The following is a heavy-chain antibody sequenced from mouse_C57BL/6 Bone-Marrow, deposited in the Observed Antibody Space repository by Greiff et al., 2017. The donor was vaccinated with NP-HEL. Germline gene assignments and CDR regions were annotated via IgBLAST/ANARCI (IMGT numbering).Heavy chain of an antibody. CDR1: GYAFSSSW. Sequence: VQLKESGPELVKPGASVKISCKASGYAFSSSWMNWVKQRPGKGLEWIGRIYPGDGDTNYNGKFKGKATLTADKSSSTAYMQLSSLTSEDSAVYFCAREGDDYYYGSSYSWFAYWGQGTLVTVSA. D-gene: IGHD1-1*01. CDR3: AREGDDYYYGSSYSWFAY. CDR2: IYPGDGDT. V-gene: IGHV1-82*01. J-gene: IGHJ3*01.